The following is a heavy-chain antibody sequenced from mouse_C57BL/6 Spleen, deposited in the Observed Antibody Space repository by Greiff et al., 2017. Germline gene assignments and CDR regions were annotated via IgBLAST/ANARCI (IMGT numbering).Heavy chain of an antibody. J-gene: IGHJ3*01. Sequence: DVKLQESGPGLVKPSQSLSLTCSVTGYSITSGYYWNWIRQFPGNKLEWMGYISYDGSNNYNPSLKNRISITRDTSKNQFFLKLNSVTTEDTATDYCASMRDYDWFAYWGQGTLVTVSA. CDR2: ISYDGSN. CDR3: ASMRDYDWFAY. D-gene: IGHD2-4*01. V-gene: IGHV3-6*01. CDR1: GYSITSGYY.